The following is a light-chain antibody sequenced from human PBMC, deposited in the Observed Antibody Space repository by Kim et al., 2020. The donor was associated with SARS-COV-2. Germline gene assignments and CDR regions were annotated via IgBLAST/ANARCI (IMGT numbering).Light chain of an antibody. CDR2: KAS. CDR1: QSISDW. V-gene: IGKV1-5*03. Sequence: LSASVGDRVTITCRASQSISDWLAWYQQKPGKAPKLLIYKASTLESGVPSRFSGRGFGTEFTLTITSLQPDDFATYYCQQYSFYSTFGQGTKLEI. CDR3: QQYSFYST. J-gene: IGKJ2*01.